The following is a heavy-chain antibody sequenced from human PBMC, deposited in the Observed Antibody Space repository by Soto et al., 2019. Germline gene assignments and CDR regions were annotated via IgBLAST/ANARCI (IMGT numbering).Heavy chain of an antibody. Sequence: EVQLVESGGGLFQPGASLRISCAGSGLSVIWEYISWVLQPPGKGLEWVSIIYRGGGTYYADSAKGRCIISRDASKNMVFLQVNNLRAEDTATYYCARRDDSEAFDIWGQGTTVTVSS. D-gene: IGHD5-18*01. CDR2: IYRGGGT. V-gene: IGHV3-53*01. CDR1: GLSVIWEY. CDR3: ARRDDSEAFDI. J-gene: IGHJ3*02.